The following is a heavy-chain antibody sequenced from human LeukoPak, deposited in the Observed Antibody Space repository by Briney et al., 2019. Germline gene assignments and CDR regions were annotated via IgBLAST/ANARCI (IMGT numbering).Heavy chain of an antibody. CDR1: GFSFRSSA. V-gene: IGHV3-30-3*01. CDR3: AREAVAAIAFDI. J-gene: IGHJ3*02. D-gene: IGHD6-19*01. Sequence: PGGSLRLSCAASGFSFRSSAMHWVRQAPGKGLEWVAVISYDGSNKYCADSVKGRFTISRDNSKNTLYLQMNSLRAEDTAVYYCAREAVAAIAFDIWGQGTMVTVSS. CDR2: ISYDGSNK.